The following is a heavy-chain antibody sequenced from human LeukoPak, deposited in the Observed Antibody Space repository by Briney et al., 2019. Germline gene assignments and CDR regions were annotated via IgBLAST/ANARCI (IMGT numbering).Heavy chain of an antibody. Sequence: SETLSLTCTVSGGSISSYYWSWIRQPPGKGLEWIANIYHSGSTFYNPSLKSRVTISVDTSKNQFSLKLSSVTAADTAVYYCARDRYYYDSSARYFDYWGQGTLVTVSS. V-gene: IGHV4-59*12. CDR2: IYHSGST. CDR3: ARDRYYYDSSARYFDY. D-gene: IGHD3-22*01. CDR1: GGSISSYY. J-gene: IGHJ4*02.